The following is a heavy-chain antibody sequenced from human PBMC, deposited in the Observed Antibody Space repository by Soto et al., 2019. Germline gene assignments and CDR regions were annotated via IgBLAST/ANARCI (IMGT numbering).Heavy chain of an antibody. Sequence: ASVKVSCKASGYTFTGYYMHWVRQAPGQGLEWMGWINPNSGGTNYAQKFQGRVTMTRDTSISTAYMELSRLRSDDTAVYYCARERIAAAGAYYYGIDVWGQGTTVTVSS. J-gene: IGHJ6*02. V-gene: IGHV1-2*02. D-gene: IGHD6-13*01. CDR2: INPNSGGT. CDR3: ARERIAAAGAYYYGIDV. CDR1: GYTFTGYY.